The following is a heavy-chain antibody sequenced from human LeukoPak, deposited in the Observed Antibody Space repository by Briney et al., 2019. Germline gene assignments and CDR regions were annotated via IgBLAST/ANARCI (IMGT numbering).Heavy chain of an antibody. CDR2: IKQDGSEK. CDR1: GFTFSSYW. CDR3: AKDIGPRIAAAGTGWFDP. J-gene: IGHJ5*02. D-gene: IGHD6-13*01. V-gene: IGHV3-7*03. Sequence: PGGSLRLSCAASGFTFSSYWMSWVRQAPGKGLEWVANIKQDGSEKYYVDSVKGRFTISRDNAKNSLYLQMNSLRAEDTALYYCAKDIGPRIAAAGTGWFDPWDQGTLVIVSS.